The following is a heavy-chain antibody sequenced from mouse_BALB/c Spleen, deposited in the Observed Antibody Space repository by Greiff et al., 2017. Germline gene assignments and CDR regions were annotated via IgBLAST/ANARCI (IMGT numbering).Heavy chain of an antibody. CDR1: GFTFTDYY. Sequence: EVKLMESGGGLVQPGGSLRLSCATSGFTFTDYYMSWVRQPPGKALEWLGFIRNKANGYTTEYSASVKGRFTISRDNSQSILYLQMNTLRAEDSATYYCAREGMITTEGAWFAYWGQGTLVTVSA. V-gene: IGHV7-3*02. CDR2: IRNKANGYTT. D-gene: IGHD2-4*01. CDR3: AREGMITTEGAWFAY. J-gene: IGHJ3*01.